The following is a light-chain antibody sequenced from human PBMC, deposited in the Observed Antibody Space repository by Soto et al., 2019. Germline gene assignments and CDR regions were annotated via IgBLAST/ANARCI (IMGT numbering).Light chain of an antibody. CDR3: QQYNNWPPIT. CDR2: GAS. CDR1: QSVSSN. V-gene: IGKV3-15*01. J-gene: IGKJ5*01. Sequence: EIVLTQSPDTLSLSPGEGASLSCRASQSVSSNLAWYQQKPGQAPRLLIYGASTRATGIPARFSGSGSGTEFTLTITSLQSEDFAVYYCQQYNNWPPITFGQGTRLEI.